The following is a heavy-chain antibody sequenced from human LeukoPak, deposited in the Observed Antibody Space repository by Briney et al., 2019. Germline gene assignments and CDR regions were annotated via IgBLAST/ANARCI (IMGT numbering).Heavy chain of an antibody. CDR2: IYPGDSDT. CDR1: GYSFTSYW. Sequence: GESLKISCKGSGYSFTSYWIGWVRQMPGKGLEWMGIIYPGDSDTRYSPSFQGQVTISADKSISTAYLQWSSLKASDTAMYYCARQQSTPDYYGSGTPGGGNGMDVWGQGTTVTVSS. D-gene: IGHD3-10*01. V-gene: IGHV5-51*01. J-gene: IGHJ6*02. CDR3: ARQQSTPDYYGSGTPGGGNGMDV.